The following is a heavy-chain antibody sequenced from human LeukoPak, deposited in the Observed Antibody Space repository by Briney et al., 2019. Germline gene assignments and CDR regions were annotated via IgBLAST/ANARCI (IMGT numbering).Heavy chain of an antibody. CDR1: GFTFSSYS. D-gene: IGHD6-13*01. J-gene: IGHJ5*02. CDR3: ARRLGQQPNWFDP. Sequence: GGSQRLSCAASGFTFSSYSMNWVRQAPGKGLEWVSSISSSSSYIYYADSVKGRFTISRDNAKNSLYLQMNSLRAEDTAVYYCARRLGQQPNWFDPWGQGTLVTVSS. CDR2: ISSSSSYI. V-gene: IGHV3-21*01.